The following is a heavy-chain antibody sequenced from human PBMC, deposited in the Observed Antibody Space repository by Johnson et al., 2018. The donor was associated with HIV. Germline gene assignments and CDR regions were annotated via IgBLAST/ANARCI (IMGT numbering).Heavy chain of an antibody. V-gene: IGHV3-30*18. J-gene: IGHJ3*02. CDR2: ISNDANNK. CDR1: GFTFSSYG. D-gene: IGHD5-24*01. Sequence: VQLVESGGGVVQPGRSLRLSCAASGFTFSSYGMHWVRQAPGKGQEWVAVISNDANNKYYADSVKGRFTISRDNSKSTLYLQMNSLRVEDSAVYYCAKDWTEMSTIPDAFDIWGQGTMVTVSS. CDR3: AKDWTEMSTIPDAFDI.